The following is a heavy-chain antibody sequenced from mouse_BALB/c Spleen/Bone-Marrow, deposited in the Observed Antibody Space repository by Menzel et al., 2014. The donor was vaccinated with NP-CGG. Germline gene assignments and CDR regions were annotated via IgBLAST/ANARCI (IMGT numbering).Heavy chain of an antibody. J-gene: IGHJ4*01. D-gene: IGHD2-3*01. CDR1: GFNIKDTY. CDR3: ARWLLPYGLDY. V-gene: IGHV14-3*02. Sequence: EVQLQESGAELAKPGASVRLSCTASGFNIKDTYMHWVKQRPEQGLEWIGRIDPANGNTKYDPKFQGKATITADTSSNTAHLQLSSLTSEDTAVYYCARWLLPYGLDYWGQGTSVTVSS. CDR2: IDPANGNT.